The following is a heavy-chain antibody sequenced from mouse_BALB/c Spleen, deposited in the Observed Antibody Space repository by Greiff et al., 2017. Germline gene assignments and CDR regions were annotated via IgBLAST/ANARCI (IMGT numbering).Heavy chain of an antibody. Sequence: VQLQQSGPELVKPGASVRISCKASGYTFTSYYIHWVKQRPGQGLEWIGWIYPGNVNTKYNEKFKGKATLTADKSSSTAYMQLSSLTSEDSAVYFCARMGAQGYFDYWGQGTTLTVSA. J-gene: IGHJ2*01. V-gene: IGHV1S56*01. CDR1: GYTFTSYY. D-gene: IGHD6-1*01. CDR3: ARMGAQGYFDY. CDR2: IYPGNVNT.